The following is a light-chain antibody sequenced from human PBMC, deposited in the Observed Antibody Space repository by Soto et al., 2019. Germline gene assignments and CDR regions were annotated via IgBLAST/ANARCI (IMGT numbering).Light chain of an antibody. CDR3: QAWDSSTAHYV. J-gene: IGLJ1*01. V-gene: IGLV3-1*01. CDR1: KLGDKY. CDR2: QDS. Sequence: YELTQPPSVSVSPGQTASITCSGDKLGDKYACWYQQKPGQSPVLVIYQDSKRPSGIPERFSGSNSGNTATLTISGTQAMDEADYYCQAWDSSTAHYVFGTGTKVTVL.